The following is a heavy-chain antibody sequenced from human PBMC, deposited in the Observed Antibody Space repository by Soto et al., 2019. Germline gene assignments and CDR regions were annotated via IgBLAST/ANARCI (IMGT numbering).Heavy chain of an antibody. CDR2: ISAYNGNT. CDR3: ARDYGDYGPLYYYYGMDV. V-gene: IGHV1-18*01. Sequence: ASGKVSCKASGYTFTSYGISWVRQAPGQGLEWMGWISAYNGNTNYAQKLQGRVTMTTDTSTSTAYMELRSLRSDDTAVYYCARDYGDYGPLYYYYGMDVWGQGTTVTVSS. J-gene: IGHJ6*02. CDR1: GYTFTSYG. D-gene: IGHD4-17*01.